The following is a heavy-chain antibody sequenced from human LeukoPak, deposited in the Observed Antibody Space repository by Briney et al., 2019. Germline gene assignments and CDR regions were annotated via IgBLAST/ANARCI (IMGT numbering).Heavy chain of an antibody. J-gene: IGHJ4*02. CDR3: ARDPSSVTLYFFDY. D-gene: IGHD4-11*01. V-gene: IGHV1-2*02. CDR1: GYTFRGNY. CDR2: IDANNGDT. Sequence: ASVQNSCKASGYTFRGNYIHWLRQAPGQGLEWMGWIDANNGDTKSAQKFQGRVTMSRDTSISTAYMDLSRLSPDDAAVYYCARDPSSVTLYFFDYWGQGTLVTVSS.